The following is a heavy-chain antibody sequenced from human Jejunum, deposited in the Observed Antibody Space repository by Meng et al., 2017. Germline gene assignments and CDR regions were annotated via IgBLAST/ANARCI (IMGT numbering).Heavy chain of an antibody. Sequence: GSLRLSCTVSGGSINIHYWGWSRQPPGKGLEWIGHVYHSGTTNYNPSLKSRVTMSIDTSKSQFSLILNSVTAADTAVYYCARDFRYEYGSGTSYDFWGQGTLVTVSS. CDR1: GGSINIHY. CDR3: ARDFRYEYGSGTSYDF. CDR2: VYHSGTT. V-gene: IGHV4-59*11. J-gene: IGHJ4*02. D-gene: IGHD3-10*01.